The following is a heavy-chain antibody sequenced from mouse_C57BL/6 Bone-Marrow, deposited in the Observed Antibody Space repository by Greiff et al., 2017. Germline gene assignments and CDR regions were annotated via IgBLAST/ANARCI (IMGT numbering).Heavy chain of an antibody. CDR2: ISDGGSYT. J-gene: IGHJ2*01. V-gene: IGHV5-4*01. D-gene: IGHD1-1*01. Sequence: EVMLVESGGGLVKPGGSLKLSCAASGFTFSSYAMSWVRQTPEKRLEWVATISDGGSYTYYPDNVKGRFTISRDNAKNNLYLQMSHLKSEDTAMYYCARDRGITTVVAPYYFDYWGQGTTLTVSS. CDR3: ARDRGITTVVAPYYFDY. CDR1: GFTFSSYA.